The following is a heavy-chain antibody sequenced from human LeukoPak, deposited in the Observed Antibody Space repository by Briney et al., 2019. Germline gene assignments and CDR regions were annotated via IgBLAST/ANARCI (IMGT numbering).Heavy chain of an antibody. CDR3: ARYGSGNFNDY. D-gene: IGHD3-10*01. CDR1: GFTFSDYY. J-gene: IGHJ4*02. Sequence: GGSLRLSCAASGFTFSDYYMSWIRQAPGKGLEWVSYISSSSSCTNYADSVKGRFTISRDNAKNSLYLQMNSLRAEDTAVYYCARYGSGNFNDYWGQGTLVTVSS. V-gene: IGHV3-11*06. CDR2: ISSSSSCT.